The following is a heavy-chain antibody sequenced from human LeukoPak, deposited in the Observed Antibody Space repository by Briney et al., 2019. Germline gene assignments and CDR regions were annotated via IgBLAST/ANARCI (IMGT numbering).Heavy chain of an antibody. Sequence: PGGSLRLSCAASGFTFSSYAMSWVRQAPGKGLEWVSAISGSGGSTYYADSVKGRFTISRDNSKNTLYLQMNSLRAEDTAVYYCAKGTEPFNIVVVPAAILFDYWGQGTLVTVSS. J-gene: IGHJ4*02. D-gene: IGHD2-2*01. CDR2: ISGSGGST. V-gene: IGHV3-23*01. CDR1: GFTFSSYA. CDR3: AKGTEPFNIVVVPAAILFDY.